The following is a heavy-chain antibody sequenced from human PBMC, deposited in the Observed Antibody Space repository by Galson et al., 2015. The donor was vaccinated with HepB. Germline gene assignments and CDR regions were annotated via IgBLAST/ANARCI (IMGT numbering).Heavy chain of an antibody. CDR1: GFSVSSNY. Sequence: SLRLSCAASGFSVSSNYMSWVRQAPGRGLEWVSVIYSGDSTYYADSVEGRFTISRDDSKNTLYLHMSSLRAEDTAMYYCARDGYFYESSGHRGVNDYWGQGTLVTVSS. J-gene: IGHJ4*02. V-gene: IGHV3-53*01. CDR2: IYSGDST. D-gene: IGHD6-25*01. CDR3: ARDGYFYESSGHRGVNDY.